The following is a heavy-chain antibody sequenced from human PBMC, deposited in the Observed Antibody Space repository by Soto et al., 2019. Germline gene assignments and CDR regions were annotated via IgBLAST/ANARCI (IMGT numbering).Heavy chain of an antibody. CDR1: GFTFSLYS. D-gene: IGHD3-16*01. CDR2: ISRSSTGI. Sequence: EVQLVESGGGLVQPGGSLRLSCAASGFTFSLYSMSWVRQAPGKGLEWVSYISRSSTGIHYADSVKGRFTISRDDVTNSIHLQMNSRRDGDTAVYYCARAVTWGLDVWGKGTTVSISS. J-gene: IGHJ6*04. V-gene: IGHV3-48*02. CDR3: ARAVTWGLDV.